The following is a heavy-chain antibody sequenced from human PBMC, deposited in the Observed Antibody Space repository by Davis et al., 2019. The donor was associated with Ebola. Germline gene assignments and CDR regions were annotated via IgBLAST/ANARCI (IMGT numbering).Heavy chain of an antibody. CDR3: AKDREIPLNWFDP. CDR1: GYTFTSYA. Sequence: AASVEVSCKASGYTFTSYAISWVRQAPGQGLEWMGGIIPIFGTANYAQKFQGRVTITADESTSTVYMELSSLRSEDTAVYYCAKDREIPLNWFDPWGQGTLVTVSS. D-gene: IGHD5-24*01. CDR2: IIPIFGTA. J-gene: IGHJ5*02. V-gene: IGHV1-69*13.